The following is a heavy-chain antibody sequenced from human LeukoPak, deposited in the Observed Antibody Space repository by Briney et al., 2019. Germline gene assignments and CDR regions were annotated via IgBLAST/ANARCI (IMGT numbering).Heavy chain of an antibody. V-gene: IGHV3-11*04. Sequence: GRSLRLSCAASGFTFSDYYMSWIRQAPGKGLEWVSYISSSGSTIYYADSVKGRFTISRDNAKNSLYLQMNSLRAEDTAVYYSARFVSQDAFDVWGQGTMVTVSS. J-gene: IGHJ3*01. CDR2: ISSSGSTI. CDR1: GFTFSDYY. CDR3: ARFVSQDAFDV.